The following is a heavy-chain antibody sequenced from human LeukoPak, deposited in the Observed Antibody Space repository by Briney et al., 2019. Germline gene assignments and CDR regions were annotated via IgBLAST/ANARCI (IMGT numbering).Heavy chain of an antibody. D-gene: IGHD4-17*01. CDR2: IYPGDSDT. V-gene: IGHV5-51*01. J-gene: IGHJ4*02. CDR1: GYNFINYW. Sequence: GESLKISCKGSGYNFINYWIGWVRQMPGKGLEWMGIIYPGDSDTRYSPSFQGQVTISADKSISTAHLQWSSLKASDTAMYYCARIHGDYVVDYWGQGTLVTVSS. CDR3: ARIHGDYVVDY.